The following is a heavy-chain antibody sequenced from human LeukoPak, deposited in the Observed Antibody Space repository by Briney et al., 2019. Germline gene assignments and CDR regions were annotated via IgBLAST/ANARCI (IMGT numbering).Heavy chain of an antibody. CDR3: ARIGPMSKGLMVRGPTFDY. V-gene: IGHV4-39*07. Sequence: SETLSLTCTVSGGSISSSSYYWGWIRQPPGKGLNWIGSIYYSGSTYYNPSLKSRVTISVDTSKNQFSLKLSSVTAADTAVYYCARIGPMSKGLMVRGPTFDYWGQGTLVTVSS. D-gene: IGHD3-10*01. J-gene: IGHJ4*02. CDR2: IYYSGST. CDR1: GGSISSSSYY.